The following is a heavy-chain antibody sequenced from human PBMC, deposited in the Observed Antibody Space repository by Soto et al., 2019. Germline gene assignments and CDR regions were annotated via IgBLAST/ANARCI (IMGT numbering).Heavy chain of an antibody. J-gene: IGHJ5*02. CDR1: GYTFSSYG. D-gene: IGHD6-13*01. CDR2: INAANGDT. Sequence: ASVKVSCKASGYTFSSYGIHWVRQAPGQRLEWMGWINAANGDTKYSPKFQGRVTITRDTSASTAYMELSSLRSEDTAVYYCVRRHVSATGIDWFDPWGQGTLVTV. V-gene: IGHV1-3*01. CDR3: VRRHVSATGIDWFDP.